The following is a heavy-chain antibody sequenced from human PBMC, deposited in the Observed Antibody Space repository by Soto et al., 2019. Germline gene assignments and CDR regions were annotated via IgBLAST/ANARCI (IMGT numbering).Heavy chain of an antibody. D-gene: IGHD3-3*01. J-gene: IGHJ4*02. CDR3: ARDTASPFGVVIGH. CDR1: GGSISSGDYY. Sequence: SETLSLTCTVSGGSISSGDYYWSWIRQPPGKGLEWIGYIYYSGSTYYNPSLKSRVTISVDTSKNQFSLKLSSVTAADTAVYYCARDTASPFGVVIGHWGQGTLVTVSS. CDR2: IYYSGST. V-gene: IGHV4-30-4*01.